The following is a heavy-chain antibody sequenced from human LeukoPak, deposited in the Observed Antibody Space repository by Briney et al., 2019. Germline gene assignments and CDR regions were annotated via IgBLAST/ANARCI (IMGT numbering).Heavy chain of an antibody. CDR2: ISAYNGNT. CDR3: ARSDIVATISDY. V-gene: IGHV1-18*01. Sequence: ASVKVSCKASGYTFTSYGISWVRQAPGQGLEWMGWISAYNGNTNYAQKRQGRVTMTTDTSTSTAYMELRSLRSDDTAVYYCARSDIVATISDYWGQGTLVTVSS. D-gene: IGHD5-12*01. CDR1: GYTFTSYG. J-gene: IGHJ4*02.